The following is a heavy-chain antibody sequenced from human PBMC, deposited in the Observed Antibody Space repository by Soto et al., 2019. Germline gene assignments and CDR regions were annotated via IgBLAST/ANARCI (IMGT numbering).Heavy chain of an antibody. CDR3: AHRRLGDTRTDYNGRDV. Sequence: QITLKEAGPTLVKPTQTLTLTCTFSGFSLSTTGEGVFWIRQPPGKAPERLALVHWNDDKRYSPSLRPTLTIMNDTSINQGLLSLSNVDTVDTGTYCCAHRRLGDTRTDYNGRDVWGEGTTVIVSS. D-gene: IGHD3-3*01. CDR1: GFSLSTTGEG. J-gene: IGHJ6*04. CDR2: VHWNDDK. V-gene: IGHV2-5*01.